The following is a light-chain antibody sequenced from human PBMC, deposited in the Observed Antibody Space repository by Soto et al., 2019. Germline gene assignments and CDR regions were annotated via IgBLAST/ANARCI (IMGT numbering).Light chain of an antibody. V-gene: IGLV2-8*01. CDR1: SSDVGGYNY. J-gene: IGLJ1*01. CDR2: EVS. CDR3: SSYAGSNIPYV. Sequence: ALTQPRSVSGSPGQSVTISCTGTSSDVGGYNYVSWYQQHPGKAPKLMIYEVSKRPSGVPDRFSGSKSGNTASLTVSGLQAEDEADYYCSSYAGSNIPYVFGTGTKVTVL.